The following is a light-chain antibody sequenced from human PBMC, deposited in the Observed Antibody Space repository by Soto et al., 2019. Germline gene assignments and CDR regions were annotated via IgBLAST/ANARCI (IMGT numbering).Light chain of an antibody. J-gene: IGKJ4*01. CDR1: QGIGND. CDR2: AAS. Sequence: DIQMTQSPSSLSASVGDRVTITCRASQGIGNDLGWYQQKPGNAPKRLIFAASSLQSGVPSRFSGSESGTEFTLTISSLQPEDFATYYCHQYNRYPLTFGGGTKVEVK. CDR3: HQYNRYPLT. V-gene: IGKV1-17*01.